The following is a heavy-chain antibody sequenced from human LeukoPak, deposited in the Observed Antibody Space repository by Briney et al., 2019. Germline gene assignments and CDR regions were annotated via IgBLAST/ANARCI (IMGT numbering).Heavy chain of an antibody. CDR1: GFTFSSYS. CDR2: IYYSGST. D-gene: IGHD5-18*01. CDR3: ARVLWLAPSFDY. Sequence: PGGSLRLSCAASGFTFSSYSMNWIRQPPGKGLEWVGYIYYSGSTYYNPSLKSRVTISVDTSKNQVSLKLSSVTAADTAVYYCARVLWLAPSFDYSGQGALVTVS. J-gene: IGHJ4*02. V-gene: IGHV4-59*12.